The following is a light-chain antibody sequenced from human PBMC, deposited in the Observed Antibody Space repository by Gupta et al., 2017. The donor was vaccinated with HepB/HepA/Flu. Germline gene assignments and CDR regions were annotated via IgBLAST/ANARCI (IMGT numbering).Light chain of an antibody. Sequence: DIQMTQSPSSLSASVGDRVTITCRASQSISSYLNWYQQKPGKAPKLLIYAASRLQSGVPSRFSGSGSGTDFTLTISRLQPEDFATYYCQHSDSTPLTFGGGTRVDIK. CDR3: QHSDSTPLT. J-gene: IGKJ4*01. CDR1: QSISSY. CDR2: AAS. V-gene: IGKV1-39*01.